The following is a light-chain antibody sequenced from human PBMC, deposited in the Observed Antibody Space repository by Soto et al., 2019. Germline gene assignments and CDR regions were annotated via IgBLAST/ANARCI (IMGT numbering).Light chain of an antibody. Sequence: EIVLTQSPATLSLSPGERATLSCRASQSVSNNLAWYQQKPGQAPRLLIYHTSARATGIPARFSGSGSGTDFTLTISSLEPEDFAVYYCQQPSNWPLTFGGGTKVDIK. CDR2: HTS. J-gene: IGKJ4*01. CDR3: QQPSNWPLT. CDR1: QSVSNN. V-gene: IGKV3-11*01.